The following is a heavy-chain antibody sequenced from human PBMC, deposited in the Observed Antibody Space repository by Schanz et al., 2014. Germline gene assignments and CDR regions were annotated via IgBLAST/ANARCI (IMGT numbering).Heavy chain of an antibody. CDR3: AKHVRSLTGNDY. J-gene: IGHJ4*02. Sequence: VASGGGLVQPGGSLRLSCVASGFNVSKSYVSWVRQAPGKGLEWVSGIGGSGDSTHYADSVKGRFIISRDNSKNTLYLQVNSLRAEDTAVYYCAKHVRSLTGNDYWGQGTLVTVSS. CDR1: GFNVSKSY. CDR2: IGGSGDST. D-gene: IGHD3-9*01. V-gene: IGHV3-23*04.